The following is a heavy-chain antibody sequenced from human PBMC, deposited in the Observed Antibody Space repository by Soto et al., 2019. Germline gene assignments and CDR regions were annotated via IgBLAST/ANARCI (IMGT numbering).Heavy chain of an antibody. Sequence: EVQLVESGGGLVQPGGSLRLSCAASGFTFSNYWMHWVRQAPGKGLVWVSRINEDGSGTSYADSVKGRFTISRDNAKNTLYLQMNSLRDEDTALYYCTTVFKFWGQGTLVTVSS. V-gene: IGHV3-74*01. CDR3: TTVFKF. D-gene: IGHD4-17*01. CDR1: GFTFSNYW. J-gene: IGHJ4*02. CDR2: INEDGSGT.